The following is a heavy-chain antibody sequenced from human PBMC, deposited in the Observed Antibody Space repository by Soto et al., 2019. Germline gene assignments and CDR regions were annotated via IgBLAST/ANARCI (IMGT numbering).Heavy chain of an antibody. Sequence: QVQLVESGGGVVQPGRSLRLSCAASGFTFSSYAMHWVRQAPGKGLEWVAVISYDGSNKYYADSVNGRFTISRDNSKNTLYLQMNSLRAEDTAVYYCARAGLVTATWYFDLWGRGTLVTVSS. CDR1: GFTFSSYA. CDR3: ARAGLVTATWYFDL. CDR2: ISYDGSNK. J-gene: IGHJ2*01. D-gene: IGHD6-25*01. V-gene: IGHV3-30-3*01.